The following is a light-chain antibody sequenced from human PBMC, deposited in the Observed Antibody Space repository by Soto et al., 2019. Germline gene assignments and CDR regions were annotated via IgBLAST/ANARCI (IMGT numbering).Light chain of an antibody. CDR1: QSISSY. CDR2: AAS. CDR3: QQSYSTPPS. V-gene: IGKV1-39*01. J-gene: IGKJ2*01. Sequence: DIQMTQSPSSLSASVGDRVTITCRASQSISSYLNWYQQKPGKATKLLISAASSLQSGVPSRFSGSGSGTDFTLTISSLQHEDSATYYCQQSYSTPPSFGQGTKLEIK.